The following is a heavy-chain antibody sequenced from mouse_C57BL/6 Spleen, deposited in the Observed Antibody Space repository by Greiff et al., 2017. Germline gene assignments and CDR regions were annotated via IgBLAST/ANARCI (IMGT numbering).Heavy chain of an antibody. D-gene: IGHD2-4*01. CDR2: IYPRSGNT. Sequence: LVESGAELARPGASVKLSCKASGYTFTSYGISWVKQRTGQGLEWIGEIYPRSGNTYYNEKFKGKATLTADKSSSTAYMELRSLTSEDSAVYFCARYRIYYDYDEGGFDDWGQGTTLTVSS. CDR3: ARYRIYYDYDEGGFDD. J-gene: IGHJ2*01. CDR1: GYTFTSYG. V-gene: IGHV1-81*01.